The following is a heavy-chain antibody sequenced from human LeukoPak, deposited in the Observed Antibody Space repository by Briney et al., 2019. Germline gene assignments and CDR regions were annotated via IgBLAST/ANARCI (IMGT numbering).Heavy chain of an antibody. D-gene: IGHD3-10*01. CDR2: INSDGSST. CDR3: AKIGGMVRGSMDV. CDR1: GFTFSSYW. V-gene: IGHV3-74*01. Sequence: GGSLRLSCAASGFTFSSYWMHWVRQAPGKGLVWVSRINSDGSSTSYADSVKGRFTISRDNAKNTLYLQMNSLRAEDTAVYYCAKIGGMVRGSMDVWGQGTTVTVSS. J-gene: IGHJ6*02.